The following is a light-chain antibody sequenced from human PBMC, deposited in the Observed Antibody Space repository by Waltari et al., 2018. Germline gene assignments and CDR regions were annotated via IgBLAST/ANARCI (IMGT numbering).Light chain of an antibody. CDR2: LNN. J-gene: IGLJ3*02. Sequence: QSVLTHPPSASGTPAQRVTIPCSGSSSNIGSNNVTWYQPLPGTAPKLLIYLNNRRPSGVPDRFSGSKSGTSASLAISGLQSEDEALYYCATWDDGLSGVVFGGGTKVTVL. CDR1: SSNIGSNN. CDR3: ATWDDGLSGVV. V-gene: IGLV1-44*01.